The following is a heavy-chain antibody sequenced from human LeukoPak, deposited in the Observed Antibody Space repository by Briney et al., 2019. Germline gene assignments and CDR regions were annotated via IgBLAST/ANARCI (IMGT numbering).Heavy chain of an antibody. D-gene: IGHD3-10*01. V-gene: IGHV3-30-3*01. CDR1: GFTFSSYA. Sequence: GGSLRLSCAASGFTFSSYAMHWVRQAPGKGLEWVAVISYDGSNKYCADSVKGRFTISRDNSKNTLYLQMNSLRAEDTAVYYCARDPSPMVRGVINFDYWGQGTLVTVSS. CDR3: ARDPSPMVRGVINFDY. J-gene: IGHJ4*02. CDR2: ISYDGSNK.